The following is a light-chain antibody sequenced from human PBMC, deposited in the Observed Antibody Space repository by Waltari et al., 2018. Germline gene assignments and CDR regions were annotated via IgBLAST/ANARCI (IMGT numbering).Light chain of an antibody. CDR2: GNS. J-gene: IGLJ2*01. V-gene: IGLV1-40*01. Sequence: QSVLTQPPSVSGAPGQRVTISCTGSSSNIGAGYDVHWYQQLPGTAPKLLIYGNSNRPSGVPDRFSGSKSGTSASLAITGLQAGDEADYYCQSYDSSLSGSMVFGGGTKLTVL. CDR1: SSNIGAGYD. CDR3: QSYDSSLSGSMV.